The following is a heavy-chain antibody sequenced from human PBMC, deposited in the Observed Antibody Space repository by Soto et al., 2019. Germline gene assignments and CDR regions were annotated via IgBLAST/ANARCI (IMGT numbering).Heavy chain of an antibody. J-gene: IGHJ6*02. D-gene: IGHD2-8*01. CDR3: ARDRRYCTTAD. CDR2: INAGGNHE. CDR1: GFIFSTYG. V-gene: IGHV3-21*01. Sequence: PGGSLRLSCAASGFIFSTYGMNWVRQAPGKGPEWVSSINAGGNHEDHADSVKGRFTISRDNAKNSLYLQMNSLRAEDTAVYYCARDRRYCTTADWGQGTTVTVSS.